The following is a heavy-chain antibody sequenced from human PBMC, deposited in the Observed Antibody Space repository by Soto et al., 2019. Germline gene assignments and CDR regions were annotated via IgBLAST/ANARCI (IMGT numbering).Heavy chain of an antibody. J-gene: IGHJ6*02. CDR2: FDPEDGET. Sequence: ASVKVSCKVSGYTLTELSMHWVRQAPGKGLEWMGGFDPEDGETIYAQKFQGRVTMTEDTSTDTAYMELSSLRSEDTAVYYCATDGGAARRYYYYYGMDVWGQGTTVTVS. CDR1: GYTLTELS. V-gene: IGHV1-24*01. D-gene: IGHD3-10*01. CDR3: ATDGGAARRYYYYYGMDV.